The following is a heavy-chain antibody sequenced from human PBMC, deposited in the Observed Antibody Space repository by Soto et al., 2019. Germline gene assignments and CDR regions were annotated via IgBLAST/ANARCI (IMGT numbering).Heavy chain of an antibody. Sequence: ASVKVSCKASGYTFTSYDINWVRQATGQGLEWMGWMNPNSGNTGYAQKFQGRVTMTRNTSISTAYMELSSLRSEDTAVYYWARAGVVPAAIDIRNYYYYGMDVWGQGTTVTVSS. CDR1: GYTFTSYD. V-gene: IGHV1-8*01. CDR2: MNPNSGNT. J-gene: IGHJ6*02. CDR3: ARAGVVPAAIDIRNYYYYGMDV. D-gene: IGHD2-2*01.